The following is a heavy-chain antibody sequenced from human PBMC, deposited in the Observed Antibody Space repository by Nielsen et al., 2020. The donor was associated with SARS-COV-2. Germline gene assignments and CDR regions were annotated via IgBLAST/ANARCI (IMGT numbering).Heavy chain of an antibody. CDR2: ISGSGGST. V-gene: IGHV3-23*01. Sequence: GESLKISCAASGFTFSSYAMSWVRQAPGKGLEWVSAISGSGGSTYYADSVKGRFTISRDNSKNTLYLQMNSLRAEDTAVYYCANYNRRLIAAADSFDYWGQGTLVTVSS. J-gene: IGHJ4*02. CDR1: GFTFSSYA. CDR3: ANYNRRLIAAADSFDY. D-gene: IGHD6-13*01.